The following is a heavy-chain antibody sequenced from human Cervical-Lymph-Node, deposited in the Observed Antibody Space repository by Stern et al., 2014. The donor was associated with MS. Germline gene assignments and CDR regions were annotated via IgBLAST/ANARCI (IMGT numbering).Heavy chain of an antibody. Sequence: QVQLQESGPELVKPSQTLSLTCTVSGGSISSGGYYWSWIRPHPGQGLEXIGHIYYSGTSYYNPSLKSRVTISVATSKNQFSLKLSSVTAADTAVYYCATETYYYVSWSYSDSYYGMDVWGQGTTVTVSS. D-gene: IGHD3-10*01. V-gene: IGHV4-31*03. J-gene: IGHJ6*02. CDR2: IYYSGTS. CDR3: ATETYYYVSWSYSDSYYGMDV. CDR1: GGSISSGGYY.